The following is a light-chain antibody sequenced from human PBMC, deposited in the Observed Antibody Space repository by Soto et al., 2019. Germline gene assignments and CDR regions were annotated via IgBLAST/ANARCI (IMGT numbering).Light chain of an antibody. CDR3: MQTTQFTLT. CDR1: QSLVHSDGHTY. Sequence: DIVLTQTPLSSPVTLGQPASISCRSSQSLVHSDGHTYLNCLQQRPGQPPRLLIYEVSNRFSGVPDRFSGSGAGTDFTLEISRVEAEDVWVYYCMQTTQFTLTFGGGTKVEIK. V-gene: IGKV2-24*01. J-gene: IGKJ4*01. CDR2: EVS.